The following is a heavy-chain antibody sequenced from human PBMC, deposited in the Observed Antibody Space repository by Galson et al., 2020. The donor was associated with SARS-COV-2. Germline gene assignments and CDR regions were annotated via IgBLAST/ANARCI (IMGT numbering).Heavy chain of an antibody. CDR3: ASVGYCSSSSCPGGYYFDY. D-gene: IGHD2-2*03. CDR2: IKQDGSEK. CDR1: GFIFNNYW. Sequence: GGSLRLSCAASGFIFNNYWMSWVRQAPGKGLEWVANIKQDGSEKYYVDSVKGRFTISRDNAKGSLYLQMGSLRDEDTAVYYCASVGYCSSSSCPGGYYFDYWGQGTLVTVSS. J-gene: IGHJ4*02. V-gene: IGHV3-7*01.